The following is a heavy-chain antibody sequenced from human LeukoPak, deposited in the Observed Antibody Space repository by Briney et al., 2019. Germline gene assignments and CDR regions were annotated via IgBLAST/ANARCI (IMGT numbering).Heavy chain of an antibody. CDR1: GDSPTIHFYR. V-gene: IGHV4-39*01. D-gene: IGHD2-15*01. Sequence: PETLSLTCILSGDSPTIHFYRCTWIRHRPGEGLEWIGNIHNSQTTYYKPSLKTRVTISADTSKNHFALKLSSGTAADTAVYYGARHGDGGIDYWGQGTLVTVSS. CDR3: ARHGDGGIDY. J-gene: IGHJ4*02. CDR2: IHNSQTT.